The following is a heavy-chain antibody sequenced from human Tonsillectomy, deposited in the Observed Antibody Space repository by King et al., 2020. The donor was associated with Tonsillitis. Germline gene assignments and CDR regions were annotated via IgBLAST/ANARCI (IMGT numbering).Heavy chain of an antibody. J-gene: IGHJ4*02. CDR3: FARSGSFWDRRLSYFDY. Sequence: DVQLVESGGGLVQPGGSLRLSCSASGFTFSSYAMHWVRQAPGKGLEYVSVISSKGGSTYYADSVKDRFISSRDNSKNTLYLQMSSLRAEDTAVYYCFARSGSFWDRRLSYFDYWGQGTLVTVSS. CDR2: ISSKGGST. V-gene: IGHV3-64D*06. D-gene: IGHD1-26*01. CDR1: GFTFSSYA.